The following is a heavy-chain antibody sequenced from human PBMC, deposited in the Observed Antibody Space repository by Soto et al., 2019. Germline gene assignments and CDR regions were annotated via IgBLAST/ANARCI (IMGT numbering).Heavy chain of an antibody. CDR3: ARGPYYYGSGSSLDY. D-gene: IGHD3-10*01. CDR2: IIPIFGTA. V-gene: IGHV1-69*13. Sequence: SVKVSYKASGGTFSSYAISWVRQAPGQGLEWMGGIIPIFGTANYAQKFQGRVTITADESTSTAYMELSSLRSEDTAVYYCARGPYYYGSGSSLDYWGQGTLVTVSS. J-gene: IGHJ4*02. CDR1: GGTFSSYA.